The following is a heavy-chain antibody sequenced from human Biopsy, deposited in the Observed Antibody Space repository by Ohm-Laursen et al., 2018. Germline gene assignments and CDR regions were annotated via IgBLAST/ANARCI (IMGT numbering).Heavy chain of an antibody. D-gene: IGHD4-23*01. CDR1: GGSFTGHY. CDR3: ARGSNEYGGLYFPH. J-gene: IGHJ1*01. V-gene: IGHV4-59*11. Sequence: GTLSLTCSVSGGSFTGHYWTWIRQPPGKGLEWIGHISHTGYTSYKPSLKSQVTISLDTSRKHFSLRLTSLAAADTAVYYCARGSNEYGGLYFPHWGQGTLVTVSS. CDR2: ISHTGYT.